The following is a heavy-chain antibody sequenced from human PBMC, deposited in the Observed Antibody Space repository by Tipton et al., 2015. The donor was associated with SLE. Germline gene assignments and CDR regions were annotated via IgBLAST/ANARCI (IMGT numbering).Heavy chain of an antibody. CDR3: VKGWSFDY. CDR2: IYDGGST. J-gene: IGHJ4*02. CDR1: GASISSFY. Sequence: TLSLTCSVSGASISSFYWSWIRQPPGKGLEWIGYIYDGGSTKENPSLRGRVTISSDTSKNQFSLTLSSVTAADTAVYYCVKGWSFDYWGQGALVTVSS. V-gene: IGHV4-59*01. D-gene: IGHD2-15*01.